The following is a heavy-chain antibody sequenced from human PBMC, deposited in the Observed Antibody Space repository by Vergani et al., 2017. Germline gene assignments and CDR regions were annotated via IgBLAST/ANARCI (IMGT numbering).Heavy chain of an antibody. Sequence: QLHLQESGPGLVKPSETLSLTCTVSGGSITSSSYYWGWIRQPPGKGLEWIGNIYHSGGAYYNPSLKGRVTISVDTSKNQFSLEVTSVTAADTAIYFCSGGWVSGWDGELGYWGQGTLVTVSS. J-gene: IGHJ4*02. CDR2: IYHSGGA. V-gene: IGHV4-39*01. CDR3: SGGWVSGWDGELGY. CDR1: GGSITSSSYY. D-gene: IGHD6-19*01.